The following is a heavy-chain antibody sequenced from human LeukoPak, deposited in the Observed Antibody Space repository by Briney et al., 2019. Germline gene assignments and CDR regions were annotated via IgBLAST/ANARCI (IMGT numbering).Heavy chain of an antibody. CDR3: ARGIAAPGARWFDP. Sequence: ASVKVSCKAFGYKLTDYWIHWVRQAPGQGLEWMGWIDPSSGGTNYAQNFKGRVTLTRDTSISTVYMEMSRLISDDTAVYYCARGIAAPGARWFDPWGQGTLVTVSS. V-gene: IGHV1-2*02. CDR1: GYKLTDYW. D-gene: IGHD6-13*01. J-gene: IGHJ5*02. CDR2: IDPSSGGT.